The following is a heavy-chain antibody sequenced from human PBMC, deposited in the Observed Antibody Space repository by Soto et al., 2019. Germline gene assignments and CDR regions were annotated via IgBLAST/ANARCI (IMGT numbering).Heavy chain of an antibody. J-gene: IGHJ6*02. CDR1: GFTVSSNY. Sequence: GGSLRLSCAASGFTVSSNYMSWVRQAPGKGLEWVSVIYSGGSTYYADSVKGRFTISRDNSKNTLYLQMNSLRAEDTAVYYCARVFTVSGRGMDVWGQGTTVTVSS. D-gene: IGHD3-9*01. CDR2: IYSGGST. V-gene: IGHV3-53*01. CDR3: ARVFTVSGRGMDV.